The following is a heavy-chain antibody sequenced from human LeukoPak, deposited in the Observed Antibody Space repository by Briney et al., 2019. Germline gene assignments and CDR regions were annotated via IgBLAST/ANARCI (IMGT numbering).Heavy chain of an antibody. CDR1: GFTFNSYG. CDR2: ISVYNDNT. D-gene: IGHD6-19*01. V-gene: IGHV1-18*01. J-gene: IGHJ4*02. Sequence: ASVKVSCKASGFTFNSYGITWVRQAPGQGLEWMGWISVYNDNTNYAQKLQGRVTMTRDTSTSTVYMDLSSLRSDDTAVYYCARFAVHRRLAVAGQFGLDYWGQGTLVTVSS. CDR3: ARFAVHRRLAVAGQFGLDY.